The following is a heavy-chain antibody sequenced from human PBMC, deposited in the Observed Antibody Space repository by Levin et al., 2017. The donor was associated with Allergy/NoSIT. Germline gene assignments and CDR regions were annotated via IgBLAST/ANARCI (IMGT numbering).Heavy chain of an antibody. D-gene: IGHD6-6*01. J-gene: IGHJ4*02. V-gene: IGHV3-33*01. CDR3: ARRASHDFDY. Sequence: GGSLRLSCAASGFTFSSYGMHWVRQAPGKGLEWVAVIWYDGSSEYYADSVQGRFTISRDNSKNTLYLQMNSLRAEDTAVYYCARRASHDFDYWGQGTLVTVSS. CDR2: IWYDGSSE. CDR1: GFTFSSYG.